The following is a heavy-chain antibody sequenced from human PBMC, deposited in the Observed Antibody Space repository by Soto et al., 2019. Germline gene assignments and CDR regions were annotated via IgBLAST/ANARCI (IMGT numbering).Heavy chain of an antibody. CDR1: GFSLSTSGVG. CDR2: IYWDDDK. D-gene: IGHD6-13*01. Sequence: QITLKESGPTLVKPTQTLTLTCTFSGFSLSTSGVGVGWIRQPPGKALEWLALIYWDDDKRYSPSLKSRLTTXKXTXKNQVVLTMTNMDPVDTATYYCAHRDSSSWEGRGDYWGQGTLVTVSS. V-gene: IGHV2-5*02. CDR3: AHRDSSSWEGRGDY. J-gene: IGHJ4*02.